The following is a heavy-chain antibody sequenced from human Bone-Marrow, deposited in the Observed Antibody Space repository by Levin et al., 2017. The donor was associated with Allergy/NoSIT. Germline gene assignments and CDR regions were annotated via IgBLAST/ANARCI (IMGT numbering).Heavy chain of an antibody. Sequence: GGSLRLSCAASGFTFDDYAMHWVRQAPGKGLEWVSGISWNSGSIGYADSVKGRFTISRDNAKNSLDLQMNSLRAEDTALYYCARHKDYGGNGYYYYGMDVWGHGTTVTVSS. CDR3: ARHKDYGGNGYYYYGMDV. CDR1: GFTFDDYA. CDR2: ISWNSGSI. V-gene: IGHV3-9*01. D-gene: IGHD4-23*01. J-gene: IGHJ6*02.